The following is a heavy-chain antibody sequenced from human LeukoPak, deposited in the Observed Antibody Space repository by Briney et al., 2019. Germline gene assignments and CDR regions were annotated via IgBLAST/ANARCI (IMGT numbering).Heavy chain of an antibody. J-gene: IGHJ4*02. D-gene: IGHD3-22*01. Sequence: GESLKISCTGSGYSFTSYWIGWVRQMPGKGLEWMGIIYPGDSDTRYSPSFQGQVTISADKSISTAYLQWSSLKASDTAMYYCARLAKNYYDSSGYPDYWGQGTLVTVSS. CDR1: GYSFTSYW. V-gene: IGHV5-51*03. CDR2: IYPGDSDT. CDR3: ARLAKNYYDSSGYPDY.